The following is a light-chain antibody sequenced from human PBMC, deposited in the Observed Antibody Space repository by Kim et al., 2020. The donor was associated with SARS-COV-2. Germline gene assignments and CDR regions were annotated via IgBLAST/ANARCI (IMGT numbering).Light chain of an antibody. J-gene: IGLJ1*01. CDR1: SSDIGGHNY. CDR3: SSYTSSRSYV. V-gene: IGLV2-14*03. CDR2: DVT. Sequence: SELTQPASVSGSPGQSITISCTGTSSDIGGHNYVSWYQQHPGKAPKLMIYDVTNRPSGVSNRFSGSKSGNTASLTISGLQAEDEADYYCSSYTSSRSYVFGSGTKVTVL.